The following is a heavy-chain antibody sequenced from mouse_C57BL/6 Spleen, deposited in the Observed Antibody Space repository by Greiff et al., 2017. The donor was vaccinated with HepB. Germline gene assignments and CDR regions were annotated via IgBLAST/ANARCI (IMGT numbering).Heavy chain of an antibody. CDR1: GFTFTDYY. Sequence: DVKLVESGGGLVQPGGSLSLSCAASGFTFTDYYMSWVRQPPGKALEWLGFIRNKANGYTTEYSASVKGRFTISRDNSQSILYLQMNALRAEDSAIYYCARLYGSSYGDYAMDYWGQGTSVTVSS. V-gene: IGHV7-3*01. J-gene: IGHJ4*01. D-gene: IGHD1-1*01. CDR3: ARLYGSSYGDYAMDY. CDR2: IRNKANGYTT.